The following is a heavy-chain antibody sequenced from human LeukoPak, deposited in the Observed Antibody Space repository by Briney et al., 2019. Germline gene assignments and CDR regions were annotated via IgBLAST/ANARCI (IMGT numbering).Heavy chain of an antibody. Sequence: GESLKISCKGSGYSSTSYWIGWVRQMPGKGLEWMGIIYPGDSDTRYSPSFQGQVTISADKSISTAYLQWSGLKASDTAMYYCARHGAYCSGGSCYQEYYFDYWGQGTLVTVSS. J-gene: IGHJ4*02. CDR3: ARHGAYCSGGSCYQEYYFDY. D-gene: IGHD2-15*01. CDR1: GYSSTSYW. V-gene: IGHV5-51*01. CDR2: IYPGDSDT.